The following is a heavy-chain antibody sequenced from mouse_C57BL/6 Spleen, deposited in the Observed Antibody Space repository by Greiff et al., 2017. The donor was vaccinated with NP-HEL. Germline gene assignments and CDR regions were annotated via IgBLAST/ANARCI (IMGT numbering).Heavy chain of an antibody. D-gene: IGHD2-4*01. CDR2: IDPSDSYT. CDR3: ARGLRQGVAY. Sequence: QVQLQQPGAELVMPGASVKLSCKASGYTFTSYWMHWVKQRPGQGLEWIGEIDPSDSYTNYNQKFKGNSTLTVDKSSSTAYMQLSSLTSEDSAVYYCARGLRQGVAYWGQGTLVTVSA. V-gene: IGHV1-69*01. J-gene: IGHJ3*01. CDR1: GYTFTSYW.